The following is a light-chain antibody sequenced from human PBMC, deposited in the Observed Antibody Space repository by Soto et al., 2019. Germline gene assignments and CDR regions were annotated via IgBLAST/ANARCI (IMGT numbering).Light chain of an antibody. CDR3: QQYNNWGT. V-gene: IGKV3-15*01. Sequence: EIVMTQSPATLSVSPGERATLSCRASQSVNRNLAWYQQKPGQAPRLLISAASTRATGIPARFSGSGSETEFTLTISSLQSEDFAVYYCQQYNNWGTFGQGTKVEMK. CDR2: AAS. J-gene: IGKJ1*01. CDR1: QSVNRN.